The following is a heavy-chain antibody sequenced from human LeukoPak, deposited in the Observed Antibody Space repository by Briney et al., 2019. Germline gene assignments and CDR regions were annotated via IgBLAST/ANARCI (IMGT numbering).Heavy chain of an antibody. CDR2: ISGSGGST. Sequence: GGSLRLSCAASGFAFSSYSMNWVRQAPGKGLEWVSAISGSGGSTYYADSVKGRFTISRDNSKNTLYLQMNSLRAEDTVVYYCAKYYYGSGSSDFDYWGQGTLVTVSS. CDR1: GFAFSSYS. D-gene: IGHD3-10*01. V-gene: IGHV3-23*01. J-gene: IGHJ4*02. CDR3: AKYYYGSGSSDFDY.